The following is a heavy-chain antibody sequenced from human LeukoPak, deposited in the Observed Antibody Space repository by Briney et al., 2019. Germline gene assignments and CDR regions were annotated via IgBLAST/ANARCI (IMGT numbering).Heavy chain of an antibody. CDR1: GCAISTSGMG. CDR3: AHSSFWQQVVPVPFDY. V-gene: IGHV2-5*02. J-gene: IGHJ4*02. Sequence: SSPTLMNPASTLTLTCYFSGCAISTSGMGVGGIRQPPGKGLNRLAPTHRDDDKRYSPSLKNRRTITKDTSKNQVVLTMTNMDPVDTATYYWAHSSFWQQVVPVPFDYWGQGTLVTVSS. D-gene: IGHD6-13*01. CDR2: THRDDDK.